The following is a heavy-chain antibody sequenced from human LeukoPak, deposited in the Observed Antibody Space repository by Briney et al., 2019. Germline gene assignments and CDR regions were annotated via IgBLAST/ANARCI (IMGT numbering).Heavy chain of an antibody. V-gene: IGHV3-23*01. CDR3: AKDRDFGGTYRVFDY. J-gene: IGHJ4*02. CDR1: GFTFSSYA. Sequence: GGSLRLSCAASGFTFSSYAMSWVRQAPGKGLEWVSGISGNGGSTYYADSVKGRLTIYREKSKNMMYLQMNSLRAEDTAVYYCAKDRDFGGTYRVFDYWGQGTLVTVSS. CDR2: ISGNGGST. D-gene: IGHD1-26*01.